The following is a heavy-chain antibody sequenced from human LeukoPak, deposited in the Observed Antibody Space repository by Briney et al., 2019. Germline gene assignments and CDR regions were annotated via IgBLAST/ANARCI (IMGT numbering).Heavy chain of an antibody. D-gene: IGHD2/OR15-2a*01. Sequence: GGSLRLSCAASGFTFINYDMHWVRQVTGKGLEWVSSIGTVGDSYYSDSVKGRSTISRENAKNSWYLQMSSLRAGDTAVYYCLRDCNNIRCSGARMDVWGQGTTVIVSS. V-gene: IGHV3-13*01. CDR2: IGTVGDS. J-gene: IGHJ6*02. CDR3: LRDCNNIRCSGARMDV. CDR1: GFTFINYD.